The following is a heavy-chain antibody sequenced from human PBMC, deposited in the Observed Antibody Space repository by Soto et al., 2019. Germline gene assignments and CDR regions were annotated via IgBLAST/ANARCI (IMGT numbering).Heavy chain of an antibody. D-gene: IGHD3-22*01. Sequence: GGSLRLFCAASGFTFSGYAMGWVRQAPGKGLEWVSAVSGSGLSTYYADSVRGRFTISRDNSKNTLYLQMDSLRAEDTAVYYCATSYDSSGYDYWGQGTLVTVSS. CDR1: GFTFSGYA. CDR2: VSGSGLST. CDR3: ATSYDSSGYDY. J-gene: IGHJ4*02. V-gene: IGHV3-23*01.